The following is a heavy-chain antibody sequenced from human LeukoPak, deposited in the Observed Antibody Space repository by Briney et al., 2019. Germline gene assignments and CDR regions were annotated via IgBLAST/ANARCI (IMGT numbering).Heavy chain of an antibody. CDR2: LKSKSERGTT. Sequence: GGSLSLPCAASGVTFSKGWKRGVRQPPGEGGVGGGSLKSKSERGTTDYAAQVKGRFTISRDGSTNTVYLHMNSLKTEDTAVYFCTSNLYCSTSSCYTLDNWGQGTLVAVSP. CDR1: GVTFSKGW. J-gene: IGHJ4*02. D-gene: IGHD2-2*02. V-gene: IGHV3-15*01. CDR3: TSNLYCSTSSCYTLDN.